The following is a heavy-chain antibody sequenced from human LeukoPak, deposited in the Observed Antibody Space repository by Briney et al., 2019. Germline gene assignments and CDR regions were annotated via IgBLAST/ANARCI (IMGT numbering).Heavy chain of an antibody. CDR1: GFTFSSYA. D-gene: IGHD3-10*01. CDR3: ASEVGVTMVRGVIINAFDI. J-gene: IGHJ3*02. CDR2: ISYDGSNK. Sequence: HPGRSLRLSCAASGFTFSSYAMHWVRQAPGKGLEWVAVISYDGSNKYYADSVKGRFTISRDNSKNTLYLQMNSLRAEDTAVYYCASEVGVTMVRGVIINAFDIWGQGTMVTVSS. V-gene: IGHV3-30*04.